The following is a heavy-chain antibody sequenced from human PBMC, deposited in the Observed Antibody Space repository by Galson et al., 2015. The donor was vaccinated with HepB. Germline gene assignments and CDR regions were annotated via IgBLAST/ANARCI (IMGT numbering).Heavy chain of an antibody. J-gene: IGHJ4*02. CDR1: GFSLSTTEMR. CDR3: ARTSTYYDILTGYYSEYFFDY. Sequence: PALVKPTQTLTLTCTFSGFSLSTTEMRVSWIRQPPGKALEWLARIDWDDDKFYSTSLKTRLTISKDTSRNQVVLTTTNMDPVDTATYYCARTSTYYDILTGYYSEYFFDYWGQGTLVTVSS. V-gene: IGHV2-70*04. D-gene: IGHD3-9*01. CDR2: IDWDDDK.